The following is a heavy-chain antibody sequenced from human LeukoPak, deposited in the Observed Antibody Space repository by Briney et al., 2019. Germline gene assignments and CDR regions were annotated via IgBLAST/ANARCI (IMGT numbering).Heavy chain of an antibody. CDR2: ISGSGGST. CDR1: GFTFSSYA. Sequence: GGSLRLSCAASGFTFSSYAMSWVRQAPGKGLEWVSGISGSGGSTYYADSVKGRFTISRDNSRNTLHLQMSSLRVEDTAVYYCVKDSSSGSYFDYWGQGTLVTVSS. CDR3: VKDSSSGSYFDY. V-gene: IGHV3-23*01. J-gene: IGHJ4*02. D-gene: IGHD3-10*01.